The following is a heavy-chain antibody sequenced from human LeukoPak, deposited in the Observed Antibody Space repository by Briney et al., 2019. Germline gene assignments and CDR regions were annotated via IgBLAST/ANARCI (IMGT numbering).Heavy chain of an antibody. CDR2: IYPGDSDT. D-gene: IGHD3-10*01. Sequence: GESLKISCKGSGYSFTGYWIAWVRQMPGQGLEWMGIIYPGDSDTRYSPSFQGQVTISADKSISTAYLQWSSLKASDTAMYYCARSSGKFGSTAENFDYWGQGTLVTVS. V-gene: IGHV5-51*01. CDR3: ARSSGKFGSTAENFDY. CDR1: GYSFTGYW. J-gene: IGHJ4*02.